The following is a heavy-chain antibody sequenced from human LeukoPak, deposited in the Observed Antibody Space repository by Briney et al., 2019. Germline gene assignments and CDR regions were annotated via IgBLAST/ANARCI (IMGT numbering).Heavy chain of an antibody. Sequence: GGSLRLSCAASGFTFSSYEMNWVRQAPGKGLEWVSSISSSSSYIYYADSVKGGFTISSDNAKNSLYLQMNSLRAEDTAVYYCARVKGIVGAADYWGQGTLVTVSS. D-gene: IGHD1-26*01. CDR2: ISSSSSYI. CDR1: GFTFSSYE. V-gene: IGHV3-21*01. J-gene: IGHJ4*02. CDR3: ARVKGIVGAADY.